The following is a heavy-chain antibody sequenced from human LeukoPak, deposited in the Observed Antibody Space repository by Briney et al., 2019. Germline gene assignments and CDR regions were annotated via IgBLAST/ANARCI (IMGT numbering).Heavy chain of an antibody. CDR3: ARSSGNYYGSGSYYNAVYYYYGMDV. V-gene: IGHV3-33*01. J-gene: IGHJ6*02. D-gene: IGHD3-10*01. Sequence: GGSLRLSCAASGFTFNSYGMHWVRQAPGKGLEWVAVIWYDGSNKYYADSVKGRFTISRDNSKNTLYLQMNSLRAEDTAVYYCARSSGNYYGSGSYYNAVYYYYGMDVWGQGTTVTVSS. CDR2: IWYDGSNK. CDR1: GFTFNSYG.